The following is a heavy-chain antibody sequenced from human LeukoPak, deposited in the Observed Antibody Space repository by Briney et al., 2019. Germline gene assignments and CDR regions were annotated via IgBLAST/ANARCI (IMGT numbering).Heavy chain of an antibody. D-gene: IGHD1-26*01. Sequence: SETLSLTCTVSGGSISSCYWNWIRQPPGKGLEWIGFIYYSGSTNYNPSVKSRVTISIDTSKNQFSLKLSSVTAADTAVYYCASAIVGAPYFDYWGQGTLVTVSS. J-gene: IGHJ4*02. CDR3: ASAIVGAPYFDY. CDR2: IYYSGST. CDR1: GGSISSCY. V-gene: IGHV4-59*01.